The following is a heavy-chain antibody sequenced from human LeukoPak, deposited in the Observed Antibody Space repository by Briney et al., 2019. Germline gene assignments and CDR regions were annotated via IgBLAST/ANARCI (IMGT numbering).Heavy chain of an antibody. CDR2: INPNSGGT. D-gene: IGHD6-19*01. CDR1: GYTFTGYY. CDR3: ATRGYSSGWYIDH. V-gene: IGHV1-2*06. J-gene: IGHJ4*02. Sequence: GASVKVSCKASGYTFTGYYMHWVRQAPGQGLEWMGRINPNSGGTNYAQKFQGRVTMTRDTSISTAYMELSRLRSDDTAVYYCATRGYSSGWYIDHWGQGTLVTVSS.